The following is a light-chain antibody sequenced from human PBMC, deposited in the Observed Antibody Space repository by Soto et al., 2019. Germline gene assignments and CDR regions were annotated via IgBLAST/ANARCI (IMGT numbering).Light chain of an antibody. J-gene: IGKJ1*01. V-gene: IGKV3-20*01. CDR1: QSVSSTY. Sequence: EIVLTQSPGTLSLSPEERATLSCRASQSVSSTYLAWYQHKLGQAPRLVIYGASSKASGIPDRFSGSGSGTDFTLTISRLEPEDFAVYYCQQYGSSPRSFGQGTKVEVK. CDR3: QQYGSSPRS. CDR2: GAS.